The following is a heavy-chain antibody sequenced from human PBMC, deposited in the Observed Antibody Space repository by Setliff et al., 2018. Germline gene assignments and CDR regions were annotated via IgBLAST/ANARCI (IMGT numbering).Heavy chain of an antibody. CDR2: IYYSGDT. J-gene: IGHJ4*02. V-gene: IGHV4-59*08. D-gene: IGHD1-1*01. CDR1: GGSISSHY. CDR3: ARTGTYRYFDY. Sequence: SETLSLTCTVSGGSISSHYWSWIRQHPGKGLEWIGYIYYSGDTYYNASLKSRLTISVDTSKNQFSLKLRSVTAADTAVYYCARTGTYRYFDYWGQGTPVTVSS.